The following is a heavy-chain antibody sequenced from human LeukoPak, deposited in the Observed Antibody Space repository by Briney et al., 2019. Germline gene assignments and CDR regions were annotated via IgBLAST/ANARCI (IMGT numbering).Heavy chain of an antibody. V-gene: IGHV1-46*01. J-gene: IGHJ4*02. CDR3: ARAIRNQLLSDY. CDR2: INPSGGTT. Sequence: GASVKVSCKASGYTFTSYSMHWVRQAPGQGLEWMGIINPSGGTTAYAQKFQGRVSMTRDTSTSTVYMELSSLRSEDTAVYYCARAIRNQLLSDYWGQGTLVTVSS. D-gene: IGHD2-2*01. CDR1: GYTFTSYS.